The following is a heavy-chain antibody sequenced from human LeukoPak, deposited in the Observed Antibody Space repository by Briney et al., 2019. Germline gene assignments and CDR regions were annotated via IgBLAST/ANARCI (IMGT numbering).Heavy chain of an antibody. D-gene: IGHD2-15*01. CDR2: ISSSSSYI. V-gene: IGHV3-21*01. CDR1: GFTFSSYS. CDR3: ARYCSGGSCYSGGAFDI. J-gene: IGHJ3*02. Sequence: GGSLRLSCAASGFTFSSYSMNWVRQAPGKGLEWVSSISSSSSYIYYADSVKGRFTISRDNAKNSLCLQMNSLRAEDTAVYYCARYCSGGSCYSGGAFDIWGQGTMVTVSS.